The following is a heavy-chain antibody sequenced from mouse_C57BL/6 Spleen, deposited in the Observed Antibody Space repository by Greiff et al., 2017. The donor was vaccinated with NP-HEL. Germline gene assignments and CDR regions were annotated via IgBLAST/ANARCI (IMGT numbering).Heavy chain of an antibody. Sequence: QVQLKESGAELARPGASVKLSCKASGYTFTSYGISWVKQRTGQGLEWIGEIYPRSGNTYYNEKFKGKATLTADKSSSTAYMELRSLTSEDSAVYFCARRSGDIYDYGYAMDYWGQGTSVTVSS. CDR2: IYPRSGNT. D-gene: IGHD2-4*01. CDR3: ARRSGDIYDYGYAMDY. CDR1: GYTFTSYG. V-gene: IGHV1-81*01. J-gene: IGHJ4*01.